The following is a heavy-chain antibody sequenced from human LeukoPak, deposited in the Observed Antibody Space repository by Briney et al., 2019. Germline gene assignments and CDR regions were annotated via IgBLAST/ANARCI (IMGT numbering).Heavy chain of an antibody. CDR3: VTYYYYSSGVVFDY. D-gene: IGHD3-22*01. CDR1: GDSISSYY. J-gene: IGHJ4*02. CDR2: IHYSGST. Sequence: SETLSHTCTVSGDSISSYYWSWIRQPPGKGLEWIGYIHYSGSTDYDPSLKSRVSISVDTSNYQFSLKLSSVTAADTAVYYCVTYYYYSSGVVFDYWGPGTLVTVSS. V-gene: IGHV4-59*08.